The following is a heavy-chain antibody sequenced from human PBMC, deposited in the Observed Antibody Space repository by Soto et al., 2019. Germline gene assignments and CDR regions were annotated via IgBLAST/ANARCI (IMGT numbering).Heavy chain of an antibody. Sequence: XGSLRLSCAASGFTFTSHAMSWVRQAPGRGLEWVSSISGNGGSSYYADSVKGRFVISRDNSHNTLYLQMNSLRAEDTAVYYCAKDPYFGSEAYPNWFDPWGQGALVTVSS. V-gene: IGHV3-23*01. J-gene: IGHJ5*02. CDR2: ISGNGGSS. D-gene: IGHD3-10*01. CDR1: GFTFTSHA. CDR3: AKDPYFGSEAYPNWFDP.